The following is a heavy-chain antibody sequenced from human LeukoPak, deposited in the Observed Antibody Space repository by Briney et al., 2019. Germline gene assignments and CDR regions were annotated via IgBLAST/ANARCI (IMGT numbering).Heavy chain of an antibody. D-gene: IGHD3-3*01. CDR2: ISSSGSTI. CDR3: ARCGHYDFWSGYPYYYYGMDV. Sequence: GGSLRLSCAASGFTFSDYYMSWIRQAPGRGLEWVSYISSSGSTIDYADSVKGRFTISRDNAKISLYLQMNSLRAEDTAVYYCARCGHYDFWSGYPYYYYGMDVWGQGTTVTVSS. J-gene: IGHJ6*02. V-gene: IGHV3-11*01. CDR1: GFTFSDYY.